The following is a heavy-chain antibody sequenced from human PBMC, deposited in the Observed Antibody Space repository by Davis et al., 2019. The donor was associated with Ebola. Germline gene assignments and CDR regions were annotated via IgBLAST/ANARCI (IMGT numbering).Heavy chain of an antibody. CDR1: GFTFSSYS. D-gene: IGHD3-3*01. V-gene: IGHV3-21*01. CDR2: ISSSSSYI. Sequence: GESLKISCAASGFTFSSYSMNWVRQAPGKGLEWVSSISSSSSYIYYADSVKGRFTISRDNAKNSLYLQMNSLRAEDTAVYYCARAQERMEWLLYPDPFGSHYYYYYYMDVWGKGTTVTVSS. CDR3: ARAQERMEWLLYPDPFGSHYYYYYYMDV. J-gene: IGHJ6*03.